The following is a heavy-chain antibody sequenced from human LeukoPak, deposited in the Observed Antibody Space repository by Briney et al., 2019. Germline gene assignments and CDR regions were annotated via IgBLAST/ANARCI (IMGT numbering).Heavy chain of an antibody. Sequence: GRSLRLSCAASGFSFSSYGMHWVRQAPGKGLEWVAVIWYDGSNKYYADSVKGRFTISRDNSKNTLYLQMNSLRAEDTAVYYCARDAVYSSSWQYYWGQGTLVTVSS. CDR2: IWYDGSNK. CDR1: GFSFSSYG. CDR3: ARDAVYSSSWQYY. D-gene: IGHD6-13*01. J-gene: IGHJ4*02. V-gene: IGHV3-33*01.